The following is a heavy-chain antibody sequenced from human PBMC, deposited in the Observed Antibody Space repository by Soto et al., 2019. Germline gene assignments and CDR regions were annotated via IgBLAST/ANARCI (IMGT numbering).Heavy chain of an antibody. V-gene: IGHV4-34*01. Sequence: PSETLSLTCAVYGGSFSGYYWSWIRQPPGKGLEWIGEINHSGSTNYNPSLKSRVTISVDTSKNQFSLKLSSVTAADTAVYYCARGSGATTSFDYWGQGTLLTVSS. CDR1: GGSFSGYY. CDR2: INHSGST. CDR3: ARGSGATTSFDY. D-gene: IGHD1-26*01. J-gene: IGHJ4*02.